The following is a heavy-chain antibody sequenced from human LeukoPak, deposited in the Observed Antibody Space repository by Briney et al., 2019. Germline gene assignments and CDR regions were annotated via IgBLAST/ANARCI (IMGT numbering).Heavy chain of an antibody. CDR2: ISFDGTSK. Sequence: GGSLRLSCATSTFTFSSYAIHWVRQAPGKGLEWVAVISFDGTSKYYADSVKGRFTISRDNSKNTLYLQMNSLRAEDTAVYYCARDATYYYDSSGYLAGYFDYWGQGTLVTVSS. J-gene: IGHJ4*02. V-gene: IGHV3-30-3*01. CDR3: ARDATYYYDSSGYLAGYFDY. D-gene: IGHD3-22*01. CDR1: TFTFSSYA.